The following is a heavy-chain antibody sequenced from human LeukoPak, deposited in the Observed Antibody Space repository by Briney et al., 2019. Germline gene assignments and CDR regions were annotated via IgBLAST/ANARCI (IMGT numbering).Heavy chain of an antibody. V-gene: IGHV4-4*07. CDR3: ARVKPGGSSTSFDP. J-gene: IGHJ5*02. D-gene: IGHD2-15*01. CDR2: FYIGGIT. Sequence: PSETLSLTCTVSGDSLSSYYWSWIRQPAGKGMEWIGRFYIGGITNYNPSLKSRVTMSVDTSKNQFSLRLTSMTAADTAVYYCARVKPGGSSTSFDPWGQGTLVTVSS. CDR1: GDSLSSYY.